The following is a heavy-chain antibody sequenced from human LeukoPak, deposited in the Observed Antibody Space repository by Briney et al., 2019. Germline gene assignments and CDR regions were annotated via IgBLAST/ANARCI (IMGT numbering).Heavy chain of an antibody. CDR2: IRFDGSNN. J-gene: IGHJ5*02. V-gene: IGHV3-30*02. Sequence: PGGSLRLSCTASGFIFSNFDMHWVRQAPGKGLEWVAFIRFDGSNNYHVESVKGRFTISRDNSKNTLYLQMNNLRVEDTAVYYCAKDFGGWSNWFDPWGQGTLVTVSS. D-gene: IGHD2-15*01. CDR3: AKDFGGWSNWFDP. CDR1: GFIFSNFD.